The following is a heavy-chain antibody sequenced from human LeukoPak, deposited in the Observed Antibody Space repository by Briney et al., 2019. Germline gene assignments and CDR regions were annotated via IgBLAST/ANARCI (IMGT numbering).Heavy chain of an antibody. V-gene: IGHV4-59*01. J-gene: IGHJ4*02. Sequence: ETLSFTCTVSGGSINSYYWSWIRQPPGKGLEWIGYIYYSGSTNYNPSLKSRVTISVDTSKNQFSLRLSSVTAADTAVYYCARVTGYMTEDYFDYWGQGTLITVSS. CDR1: GGSINSYY. CDR2: IYYSGST. CDR3: ARVTGYMTEDYFDY. D-gene: IGHD6-13*01.